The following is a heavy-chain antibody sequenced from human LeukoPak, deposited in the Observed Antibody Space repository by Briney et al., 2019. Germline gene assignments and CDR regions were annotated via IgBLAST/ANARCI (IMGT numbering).Heavy chain of an antibody. V-gene: IGHV4-30-2*01. Sequence: SETLSLTCTVSGGSISNGGYYWNWIRQPPGKGLEWIGYIYHSGSTYYNPSLKSRVTISVDRSKNQFSLKLSSVTAADTAVYYCARGGNWNDVESFDYWGQGTLVTVSS. D-gene: IGHD1-20*01. CDR1: GGSISNGGYY. CDR2: IYHSGST. J-gene: IGHJ4*02. CDR3: ARGGNWNDVESFDY.